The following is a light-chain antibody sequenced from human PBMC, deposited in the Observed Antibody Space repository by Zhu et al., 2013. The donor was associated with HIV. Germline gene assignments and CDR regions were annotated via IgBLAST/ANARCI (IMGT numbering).Light chain of an antibody. J-gene: IGLJ3*02. CDR1: SSNFGAGYD. CDR3: AAWDDSLSGWV. Sequence: QSVLTQPPSVSGAPGQRVTISCSGSSSNFGAGYDVHWYQQVPGTAPKLLIYGNNNRPSGVPDRFSGSKSGTSASLAITGLRSEDEADYYCAAWDDSLSGWVFGGGTKLTVL. CDR2: GNN. V-gene: IGLV1-40*01.